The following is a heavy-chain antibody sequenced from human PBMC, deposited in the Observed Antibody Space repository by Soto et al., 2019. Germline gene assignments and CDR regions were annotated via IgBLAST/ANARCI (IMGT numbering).Heavy chain of an antibody. J-gene: IGHJ5*02. Sequence: SETLSLTCAVYGGSFSGYYWSWIRQPPGKGLEWIGEINHSGSTNYNPSLKSRVTISVDTSKNQFSLKLSSVTAADTAVYYCASTEGVVVAATHRFGWFDPWGQGTLVTVSS. CDR1: GGSFSGYY. V-gene: IGHV4-34*01. CDR2: INHSGST. D-gene: IGHD2-15*01. CDR3: ASTEGVVVAATHRFGWFDP.